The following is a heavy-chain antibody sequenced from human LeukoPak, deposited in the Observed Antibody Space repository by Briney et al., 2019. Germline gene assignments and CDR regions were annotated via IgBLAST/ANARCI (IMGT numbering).Heavy chain of an antibody. Sequence: GGSLRLSCAASGLTFSSYAMNWVRQAPGKGLQWVSGISGSGSRTHYADSVKGRFTISRDNSKQTLYLQINNLRAEDTAVYYCAKAADNFDIWGQGTMVTVSS. CDR1: GLTFSSYA. CDR3: AKAADNFDI. D-gene: IGHD3-9*01. J-gene: IGHJ3*02. CDR2: ISGSGSRT. V-gene: IGHV3-23*01.